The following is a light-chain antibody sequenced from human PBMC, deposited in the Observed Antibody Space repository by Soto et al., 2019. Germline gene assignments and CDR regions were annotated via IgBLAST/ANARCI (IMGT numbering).Light chain of an antibody. CDR3: QSYDSSLSGWV. CDR1: SSNIGAGYD. V-gene: IGLV1-40*01. CDR2: GNS. J-gene: IGLJ3*02. Sequence: QSVLTQPPSVSGAPGQRVTISCTGSSSNIGAGYDVHWYQQLPGTAPKLLIYGNSNRPSGVRDRFSGSKSGTSASLAVTGLQDEDEADYYCQSYDSSLSGWVFGGGTKLTVL.